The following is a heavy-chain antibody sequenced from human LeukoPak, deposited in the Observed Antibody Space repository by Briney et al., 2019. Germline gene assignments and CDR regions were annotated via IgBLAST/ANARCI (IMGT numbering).Heavy chain of an antibody. D-gene: IGHD3-10*01. V-gene: IGHV4-34*01. CDR1: GGSFSGYY. Sequence: SETLSLTCAVYGGSFSGYYWSWIRQPPGKGLEWIGEINHSGSTNYNPSLKSRVTISVDTSKNQFSLKLSSVTAADTAVYYCARGSPRGYGSGSYVRSWFDPWGRGTLVTVSS. J-gene: IGHJ5*02. CDR2: INHSGST. CDR3: ARGSPRGYGSGSYVRSWFDP.